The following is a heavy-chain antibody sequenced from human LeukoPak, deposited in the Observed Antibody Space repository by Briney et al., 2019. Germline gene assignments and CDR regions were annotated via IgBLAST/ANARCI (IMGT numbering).Heavy chain of an antibody. Sequence: PSQTLSLTCTVSGGSISSGSYYWSWIRQPAGKGLEWIGRIYTSGSTNYNPSLKSRVTISVDTSKNQFSLKLSSVTAADTAVYYCAGLNSWFDPWGQGTLVTVSS. CDR1: GGSISSGSYY. CDR2: IYTSGST. CDR3: AGLNSWFDP. V-gene: IGHV4-61*02. J-gene: IGHJ5*02.